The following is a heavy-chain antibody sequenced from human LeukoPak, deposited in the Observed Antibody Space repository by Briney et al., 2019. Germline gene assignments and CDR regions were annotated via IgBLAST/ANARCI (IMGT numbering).Heavy chain of an antibody. CDR1: GYTFTSYY. CDR2: INPSGGST. J-gene: IGHJ3*02. V-gene: IGHV1-46*01. Sequence: ASVKVSCKASGYTFTSYYMHWVRQAPGQGLEWMGIINPSGGSTNYAQKFQGRVTMTRDTSTSTVYMELSSLRSEDTAVYYCARAVPDYDILTGYLAPIDAFDIWGQGTMVTVSS. D-gene: IGHD3-9*01. CDR3: ARAVPDYDILTGYLAPIDAFDI.